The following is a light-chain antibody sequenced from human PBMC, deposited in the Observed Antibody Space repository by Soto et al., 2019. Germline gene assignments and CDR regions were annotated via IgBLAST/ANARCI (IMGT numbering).Light chain of an antibody. J-gene: IGKJ5*01. CDR1: QSVSSY. V-gene: IGKV3-11*01. Sequence: IVLKQSPATLSLSPGERATLSCRASQSVSSYLAWYQQKPGQAPRLLIYDASNRATGIPARFSGSGSGTDFTLTISSLEPEDFAVYYCQQRSNWPPSITFGQGTLLEVK. CDR2: DAS. CDR3: QQRSNWPPSIT.